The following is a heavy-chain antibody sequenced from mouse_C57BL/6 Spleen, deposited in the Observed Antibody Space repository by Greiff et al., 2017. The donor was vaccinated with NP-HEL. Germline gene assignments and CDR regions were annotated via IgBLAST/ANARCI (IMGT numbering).Heavy chain of an antibody. Sequence: EVQGVESGGGLVKPGGSLKLSCAASGFTFSDYGMHWVRQAPEKGLEWVAYISSGSSTIYYADTVKGRFTISRDNAKNTLFLQMTSLRSEDTAMYYCANSYYYGSSYGYFDVWGTGTTVTVSS. CDR3: ANSYYYGSSYGYFDV. V-gene: IGHV5-17*01. CDR2: ISSGSSTI. CDR1: GFTFSDYG. J-gene: IGHJ1*03. D-gene: IGHD1-1*01.